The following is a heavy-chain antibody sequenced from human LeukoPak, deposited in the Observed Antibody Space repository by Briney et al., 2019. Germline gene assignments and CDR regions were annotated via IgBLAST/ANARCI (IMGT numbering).Heavy chain of an antibody. D-gene: IGHD4-17*01. CDR1: GYSISSGYY. Sequence: SETLSLTCTVSGYSISSGYYWGWIRQPPGKGLEWIGSIYHSGSTYYNPSLKSRVTISVDTSKNQFSLKLSSVTAADTAVYYCARDPRSFNYGDYQLLLYGDYWGQGTLVTVSS. CDR3: ARDPRSFNYGDYQLLLYGDY. CDR2: IYHSGST. V-gene: IGHV4-38-2*02. J-gene: IGHJ4*02.